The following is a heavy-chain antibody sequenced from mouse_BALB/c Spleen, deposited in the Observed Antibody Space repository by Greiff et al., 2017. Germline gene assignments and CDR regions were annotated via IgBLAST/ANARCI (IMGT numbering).Heavy chain of an antibody. J-gene: IGHJ4*01. CDR3: ARGSTMITTNYAMDY. CDR2: ISSGGST. CDR1: GFTFSSYA. Sequence: EVKLEESGGGLVKPGGSLKLSCAASGFTFSSYAMSWVRQTPEKRLEWVASISSGGSTYYPDSVKGRFTISRDNARNILYLQMSSLRSEDTAMYYCARGSTMITTNYAMDYWGQGTSVTVSS. D-gene: IGHD2-4*01. V-gene: IGHV5-6-5*01.